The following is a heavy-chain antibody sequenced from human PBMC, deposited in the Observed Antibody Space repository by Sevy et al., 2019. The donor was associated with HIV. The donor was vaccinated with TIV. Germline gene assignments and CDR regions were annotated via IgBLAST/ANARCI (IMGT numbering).Heavy chain of an antibody. CDR2: ISRTSTTT. D-gene: IGHD5-18*01. CDR1: GFTFSTYS. CDR3: ASVDTAMVRFDY. Sequence: GGSLRLSCKASGFTFSTYSMHWVRQAPGKGLEWVSSISRTSTTTYYADSVKGRFTISRDNAKNSLYLQMNSLRDEDTAVYYCASVDTAMVRFDYWGQGTLVTVSS. V-gene: IGHV3-48*02. J-gene: IGHJ4*02.